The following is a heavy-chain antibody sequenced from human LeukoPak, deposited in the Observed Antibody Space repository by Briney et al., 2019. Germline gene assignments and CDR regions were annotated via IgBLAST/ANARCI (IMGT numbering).Heavy chain of an antibody. D-gene: IGHD4-17*01. CDR1: GGSFSGYY. CDR2: INHSRST. CDR3: ARSALYGDYGDFDY. J-gene: IGHJ4*02. Sequence: SETLSLTCAVYGGSFSGYYWSWIRQPPGKGLEWIGEINHSRSTNYNPSLKSRVTISLDTSKNQFSLKLSSVTAADTAVYYCARSALYGDYGDFDYWGQGTLVTVSS. V-gene: IGHV4-34*01.